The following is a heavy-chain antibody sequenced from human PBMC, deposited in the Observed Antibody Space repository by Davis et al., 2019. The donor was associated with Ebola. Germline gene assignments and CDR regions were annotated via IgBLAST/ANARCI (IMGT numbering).Heavy chain of an antibody. CDR2: IKYDGSVK. CDR1: GFTFSSYW. D-gene: IGHD2-2*02. Sequence: GKSLKISCAASGFTFSSYWFLWVRQAPGKGLEWVANIKYDGSVKYYLGSVKGRFTISRDNAKNALYLQMNSLGGEDTAVYYCARMYCSSTTCYTDAFDIWGQGTMVTVSS. J-gene: IGHJ3*02. CDR3: ARMYCSSTTCYTDAFDI. V-gene: IGHV3-7*01.